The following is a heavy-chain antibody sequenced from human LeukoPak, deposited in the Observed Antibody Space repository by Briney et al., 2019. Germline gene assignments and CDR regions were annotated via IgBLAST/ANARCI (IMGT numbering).Heavy chain of an antibody. CDR1: GGSFSGYY. V-gene: IGHV4-34*01. CDR3: ARVYSSGWSGNWFDP. Sequence: SETLSLTCAVYGGSFSGYYWSWIRQPPGKGLEWIGEINHSGSTNYNPSLKSRVTISVDTSKNQFSLKLSSVTAADTAVYYCARVYSSGWSGNWFDPWGQGTLVTVSS. J-gene: IGHJ5*02. CDR2: INHSGST. D-gene: IGHD6-19*01.